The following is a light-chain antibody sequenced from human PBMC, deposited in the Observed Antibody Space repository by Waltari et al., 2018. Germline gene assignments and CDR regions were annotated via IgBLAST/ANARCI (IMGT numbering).Light chain of an antibody. V-gene: IGKV3-20*01. CDR1: PSVGTY. Sequence: SCRASPSVGTYLAWYQQKPGQAPRLLIYHASSRATGVPDRFSGSGSGTDFSLTISRLEPEDFAVYYCQKYVNLPATFGQGTKVEI. J-gene: IGKJ1*01. CDR3: QKYVNLPAT. CDR2: HAS.